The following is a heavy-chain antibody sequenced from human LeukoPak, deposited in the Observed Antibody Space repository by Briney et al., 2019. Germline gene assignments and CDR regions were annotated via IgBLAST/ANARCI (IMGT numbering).Heavy chain of an antibody. J-gene: IGHJ3*02. CDR2: ISSSSVYI. CDR3: ARNWVRLVAKGPDAFDI. D-gene: IGHD6-6*01. V-gene: IGHV3-21*01. CDR1: GFTFSSYS. Sequence: GGSLRLSCAASGFTFSSYSMNWVRQAPGKGLEWVSSISSSSVYIYYADSVKGRFTISRDNAKNSLYLQMNSLRAEDTAVYYCARNWVRLVAKGPDAFDIWGQGTMVTVSS.